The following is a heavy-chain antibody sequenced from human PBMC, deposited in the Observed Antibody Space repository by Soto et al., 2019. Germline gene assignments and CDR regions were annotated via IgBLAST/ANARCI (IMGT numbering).Heavy chain of an antibody. CDR1: GGSISSSSYY. CDR2: IYYSGST. J-gene: IGHJ4*02. V-gene: IGHV4-39*01. Sequence: SETLSLTCTVSGGSISSSSYYWGWIRQPPGKGLEWIGSIYYSGSTYYNPSLKSRVTISVDTSKNQFSLKLSSVTAADTAVYYCARLKAGPDYWGQGTLVTSPQ. CDR3: ARLKAGPDY.